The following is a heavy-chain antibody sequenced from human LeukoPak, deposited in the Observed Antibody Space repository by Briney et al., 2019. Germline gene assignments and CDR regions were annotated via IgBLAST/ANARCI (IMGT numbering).Heavy chain of an antibody. D-gene: IGHD3-16*01. CDR2: ICADGTT. Sequence: PGGSLRRSCAVSGFTFGNYAMTWVRQAPGKGLQSGSIICADGTTYYAPPVKGRFTVARDNSKNTLHLQMTSLRAEDTAVYYSAKLGHGGYYSYMPVWRKGTTVTVSS. J-gene: IGHJ6*03. CDR1: GFTFGNYA. CDR3: AKLGHGGYYSYMPV. V-gene: IGHV3-23*01.